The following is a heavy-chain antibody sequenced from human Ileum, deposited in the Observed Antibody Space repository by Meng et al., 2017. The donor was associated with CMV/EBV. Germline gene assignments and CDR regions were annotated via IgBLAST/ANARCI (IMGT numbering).Heavy chain of an antibody. D-gene: IGHD3-10*01. V-gene: IGHV4-30-4*08. CDR2: ISYSGST. J-gene: IGHJ2*01. CDR3: ARAVAGWYFDL. Sequence: PLPGSVQCLVDPSPTLFPTCPVAGVAMLSGVDWCSWIRQPPGMGLEWIGYISYSGSTYYNPSLRSRVSVSVDTSNNQFSLDLRSGTAADTAVYYCARAVAGWYFDLWGRGTLVTVSS. CDR1: GVAMLSGVDW.